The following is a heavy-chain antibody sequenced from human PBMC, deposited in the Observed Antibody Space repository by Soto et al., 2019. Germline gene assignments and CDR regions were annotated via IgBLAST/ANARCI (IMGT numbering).Heavy chain of an antibody. J-gene: IGHJ3*01. Sequence: QVQLVESGGGLVKPGGSLRLSCAASGFTFSDYYMSWIRQAPGKGLEWVSYISSSGSTIYYADSLKGRFTISRDNAKNSLYRQTNSLRAEDTGVYYCAGYFGGDYVYNAFDFWGQGRMVTVS. CDR3: AGYFGGDYVYNAFDF. CDR1: GFTFSDYY. CDR2: ISSSGSTI. V-gene: IGHV3-11*01. D-gene: IGHD4-17*01.